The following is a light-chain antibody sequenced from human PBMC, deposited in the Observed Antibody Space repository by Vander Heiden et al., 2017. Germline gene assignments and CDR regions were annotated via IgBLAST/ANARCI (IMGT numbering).Light chain of an antibody. J-gene: IGKJ2*01. CDR3: QQYNNWSPFT. CDR2: GAS. CDR1: QSVTSN. Sequence: EIVMTQSPATLSVSPGQRATLPCRASQSVTSNLAWYQQKPGQAPRLLIYGASTRATGIPARFRGSGSGTEFTLTISSLQSEDFAVYYCQQYNNWSPFTFGQGTKLEIK. V-gene: IGKV3-15*01.